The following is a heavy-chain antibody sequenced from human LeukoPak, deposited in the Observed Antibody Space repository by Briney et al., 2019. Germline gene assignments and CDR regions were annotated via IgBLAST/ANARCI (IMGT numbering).Heavy chain of an antibody. CDR2: FDPEDGET. Sequence: GASVKVSCKVSGYTLTELSMHWVRQAPGKGLEWMGGFDPEDGETIYAQKFQGRVTMTEDTSTDTAYMELSSLRSEDTAVYYCATDRPYYDFWSGTFDYWGQGTLVTVSS. CDR3: ATDRPYYDFWSGTFDY. V-gene: IGHV1-24*01. CDR1: GYTLTELS. D-gene: IGHD3-3*01. J-gene: IGHJ4*02.